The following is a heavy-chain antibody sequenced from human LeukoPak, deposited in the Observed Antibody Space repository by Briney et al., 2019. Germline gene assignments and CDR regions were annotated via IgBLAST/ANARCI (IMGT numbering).Heavy chain of an antibody. J-gene: IGHJ5*02. CDR2: IYYFGST. D-gene: IGHD2-15*01. Sequence: SETLSLTCTVSGDSVSSGSYYWSWIRQPPGKGLEWIGYIYYFGSTNYNPSLKSRVTISVDTSKNQLSLKLNSVTAADTAVYYCAGGPRIVVVPFDPWGQGTLVTVSS. CDR3: AGGPRIVVVPFDP. CDR1: GDSVSSGSYY. V-gene: IGHV4-61*01.